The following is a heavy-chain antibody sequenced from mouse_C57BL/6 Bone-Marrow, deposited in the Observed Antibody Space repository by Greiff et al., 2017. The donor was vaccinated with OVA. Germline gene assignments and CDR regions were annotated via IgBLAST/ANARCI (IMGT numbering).Heavy chain of an antibody. CDR2: IDPNSGGT. J-gene: IGHJ1*03. V-gene: IGHV1-72*01. Sequence: QVQLQQPGAELVKPGASVKLSCKASGYTFTSYWMHWVKQRPGRGLEWIGRIDPNSGGTKYNEKFKSKATLTVDKPSSTAYMQLSSLTSEASAVSYYARDCCDRRGYFDDWGTGTTVTVSS. CDR1: GYTFTSYW. CDR3: ARDCCDRRGYFDD. D-gene: IGHD2-14*01.